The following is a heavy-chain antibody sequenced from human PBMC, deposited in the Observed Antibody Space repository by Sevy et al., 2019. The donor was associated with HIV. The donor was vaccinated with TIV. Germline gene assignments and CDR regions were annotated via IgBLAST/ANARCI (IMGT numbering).Heavy chain of an antibody. D-gene: IGHD2-2*02. CDR1: GYTFTGYY. CDR3: ARTRDPGYCSSTSCYTGEGYYYYYGMVV. J-gene: IGHJ6*02. Sequence: ASVKVSCKASGYTFTGYYMHWVRQAPGQGLEWMGWINPNSGGTNYAQKFQGRVTMTRDTSISTAYMELSRLRSDDTAVYYCARTRDPGYCSSTSCYTGEGYYYYYGMVVWGQGTTVTVSS. V-gene: IGHV1-2*02. CDR2: INPNSGGT.